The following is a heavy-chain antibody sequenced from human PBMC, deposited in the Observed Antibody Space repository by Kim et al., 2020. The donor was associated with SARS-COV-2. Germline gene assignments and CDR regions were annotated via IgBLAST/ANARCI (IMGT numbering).Heavy chain of an antibody. Sequence: DSDTRYSPSFQGQVTISADKSISTAYLQWSSLKASDTAMYYCAGKEAFDIWGQGTMVTVSS. J-gene: IGHJ3*02. CDR3: AGKEAFDI. CDR2: DSDT. V-gene: IGHV5-51*01.